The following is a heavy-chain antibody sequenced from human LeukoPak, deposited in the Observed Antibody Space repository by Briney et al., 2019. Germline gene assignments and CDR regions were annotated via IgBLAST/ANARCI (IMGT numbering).Heavy chain of an antibody. V-gene: IGHV3-23*01. CDR1: GLTFSRYA. Sequence: PGGSLRLSCAASGLTFSRYAMSWVRQAPGKGLEWVSAISGSGGSTYYADSVKGRFTISRDNSKNTLYLQMNSLRAEDTAVYYCARAPHSSGYLLFDYWGQGTLVTVSS. D-gene: IGHD3-22*01. CDR3: ARAPHSSGYLLFDY. J-gene: IGHJ4*02. CDR2: ISGSGGST.